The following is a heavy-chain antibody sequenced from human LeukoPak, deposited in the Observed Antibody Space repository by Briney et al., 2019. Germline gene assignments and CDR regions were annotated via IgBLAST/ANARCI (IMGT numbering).Heavy chain of an antibody. V-gene: IGHV4-39*01. CDR2: IYYSGST. J-gene: IGHJ4*02. CDR1: GGSISISSYY. CDR3: ARHEHLQYFDY. D-gene: IGHD2-21*01. Sequence: SETLSLTCTVSGGSISISSYYWGWIRQPPGKGLEWIGSIYYSGSTYYNPSLKSRVTISVDTSKNQFSLKLSSVTAADTAVYYCARHEHLQYFDYWGQGTLVTVSS.